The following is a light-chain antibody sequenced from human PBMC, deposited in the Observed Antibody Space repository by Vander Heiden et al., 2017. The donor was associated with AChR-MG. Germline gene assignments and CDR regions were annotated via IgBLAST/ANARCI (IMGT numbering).Light chain of an antibody. CDR2: GAS. V-gene: IGKV3-20*01. CDR1: QSVYNRY. Sequence: IVLTQSPGTLSLSPGERATLSCRASQSVYNRYLAWYQRKPGHAPRLLIDGASSRATGIPDRFSGSGSGTDFTLTISRLEPEDFAVYFCQQYATSPSFGQGTKLEI. CDR3: QQYATSPS. J-gene: IGKJ2*01.